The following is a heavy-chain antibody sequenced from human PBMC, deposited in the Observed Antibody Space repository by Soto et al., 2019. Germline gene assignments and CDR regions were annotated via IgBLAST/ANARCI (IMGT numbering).Heavy chain of an antibody. CDR2: ISSSSSYI. V-gene: IGHV3-21*01. J-gene: IGHJ4*02. CDR3: ARDRRCSGGSCFDY. D-gene: IGHD2-15*01. CDR1: GFTFSSYS. Sequence: EVQLVASGGGLVKPGGSLRLSCAASGFTFSSYSMNWVRQAPGKGLEWVSSISSSSSYIYYADSVKGRFTISRDNAKNSLYLQMNSLRAEDTAVYYCARDRRCSGGSCFDYWGQGTLFTVSS.